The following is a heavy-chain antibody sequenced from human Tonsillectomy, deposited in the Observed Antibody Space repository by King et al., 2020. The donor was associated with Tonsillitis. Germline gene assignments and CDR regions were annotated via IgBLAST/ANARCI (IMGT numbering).Heavy chain of an antibody. V-gene: IGHV3-23*04. D-gene: IGHD6-19*01. Sequence: VQLVESGGGLVQPGGSLRLSCAASGFTFSSYAMNWVRQAPGKGLEWDSGISGGGGSTYYADSVKGRFTISRDNSKNTLYLQMNSLRAEDTAVYYCAKSSSYYYYYYGMDVWGQGTTVTVSS. CDR1: GFTFSSYA. CDR3: AKSSSYYYYYYGMDV. CDR2: ISGGGGST. J-gene: IGHJ6*02.